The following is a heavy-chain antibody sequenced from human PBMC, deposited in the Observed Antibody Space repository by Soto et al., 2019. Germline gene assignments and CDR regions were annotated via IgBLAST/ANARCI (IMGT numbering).Heavy chain of an antibody. CDR2: VYYTGTT. Sequence: QVQLQESGPGLVKPSETLSLTCTVSGGFVSSASYFWSWIRQPPGKEMEFIAYVYYTGTTKYSPSLKCRATISLDTSKNQFSLTLSSVTTAATAIYCCGRMRFGEVPDWFDPWGQGILVTVS. D-gene: IGHD3-3*01. CDR3: GRMRFGEVPDWFDP. CDR1: GGFVSSASYF. V-gene: IGHV4-61*01. J-gene: IGHJ5*02.